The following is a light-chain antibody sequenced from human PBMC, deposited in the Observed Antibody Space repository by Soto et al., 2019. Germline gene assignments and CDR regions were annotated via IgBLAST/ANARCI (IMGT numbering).Light chain of an antibody. Sequence: QTVVTQEPSFSVSPGGTVTLTCGLNSGSVSTNYYPAWYQQTPGQAPRALIYHTNTRSSGVPDRFSGSILGNKAALTISGAQADDESDYYCVLCISGGTWVFGGGTKLTVL. CDR1: SGSVSTNYY. V-gene: IGLV8-61*01. CDR3: VLCISGGTWV. J-gene: IGLJ3*02. CDR2: HTN.